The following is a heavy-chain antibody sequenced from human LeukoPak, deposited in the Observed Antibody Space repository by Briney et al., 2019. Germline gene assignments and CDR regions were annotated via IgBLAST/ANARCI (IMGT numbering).Heavy chain of an antibody. V-gene: IGHV5-51*01. D-gene: IGHD6-19*01. J-gene: IGHJ5*02. Sequence: GESLKISCKGSGYSFTSYWIGWVRQMPGKGLEWMGIIYPGDSDTRYSPSFQGQVTISADKSNSTAYLQWSSLKASDTAMYYCARQGIAVAGTRYWFDPWGQGTLVTVSS. CDR2: IYPGDSDT. CDR3: ARQGIAVAGTRYWFDP. CDR1: GYSFTSYW.